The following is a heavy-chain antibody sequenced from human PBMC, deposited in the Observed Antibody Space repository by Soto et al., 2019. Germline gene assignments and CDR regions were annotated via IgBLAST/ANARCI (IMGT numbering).Heavy chain of an antibody. CDR1: GFTFSTYA. CDR3: AKLGGYISGGRCYSDS. J-gene: IGHJ4*02. V-gene: IGHV3-23*01. CDR2: IHSGGGSA. Sequence: EVQLLESGGGLVQPGGSLRLSCAASGFTFSTYAMSWVRQAPGKGLEWVSVIHSGGGSAYYADSVKGRFTVSRDNSKNTLYLQMNSLRAEDTALYYCAKLGGYISGGRCYSDSWGQGTLVTVSS. D-gene: IGHD2-15*01.